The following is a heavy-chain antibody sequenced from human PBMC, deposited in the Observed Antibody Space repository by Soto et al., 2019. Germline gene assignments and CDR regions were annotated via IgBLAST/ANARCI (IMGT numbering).Heavy chain of an antibody. V-gene: IGHV1-3*01. CDR2: INAGNGNT. J-gene: IGHJ5*02. Sequence: GAAVKVSCKACGYTFTSYAMHWVRQAPGQRLEWMGWINAGNGNTKYSQKFQGRVTMTRDTSTSTAYMELRSLRSDDTAVYYCARGYSSSWGWFDPWGQGTLVTVSS. CDR1: GYTFTSYA. D-gene: IGHD6-13*01. CDR3: ARGYSSSWGWFDP.